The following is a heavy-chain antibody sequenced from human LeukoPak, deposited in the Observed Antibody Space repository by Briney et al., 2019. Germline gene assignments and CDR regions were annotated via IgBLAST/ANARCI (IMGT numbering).Heavy chain of an antibody. CDR3: ARDVPYYYGSGSYYNTPLDY. Sequence: GGSLRLSCAASGFTFSSYAMSWVRQAPGKGLEWVSAISGSGGSTYYADSVKGRFTISRDNSKNTLYLQMNSLRAEDTAVYYCARDVPYYYGSGSYYNTPLDYWGQGTLVTVSS. V-gene: IGHV3-23*01. CDR1: GFTFSSYA. CDR2: ISGSGGST. D-gene: IGHD3-10*01. J-gene: IGHJ4*02.